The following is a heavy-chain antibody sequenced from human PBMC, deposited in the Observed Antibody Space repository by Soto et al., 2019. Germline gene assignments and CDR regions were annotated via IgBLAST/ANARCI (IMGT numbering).Heavy chain of an antibody. V-gene: IGHV1-69*01. CDR1: GGTFSSYA. D-gene: IGHD3-22*01. CDR2: IIPIFGTA. CDR3: AREGDYYDSSGQGGAFDI. J-gene: IGHJ3*02. Sequence: QVQLVQSGAEVKKPGSSVKVSCKASGGTFSSYAISWVRQAPGQGLEWMGGIIPIFGTANYAQKFQGRVTITADESTSTDYMELSSLRSEDTAVYYCAREGDYYDSSGQGGAFDIWGQGTMVTVSS.